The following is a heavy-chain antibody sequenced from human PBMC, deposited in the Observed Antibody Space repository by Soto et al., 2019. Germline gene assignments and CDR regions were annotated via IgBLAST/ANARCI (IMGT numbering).Heavy chain of an antibody. CDR3: ARAFILTGYYLHDAFDF. V-gene: IGHV4-59*01. D-gene: IGHD3-9*01. CDR1: GGSISSYY. Sequence: SETLSLTCTVSGGSISSYYWSWIRQPPGKGLEWIGYIYYSGSTNYNPSLKSRVTISVDTSKNQFSLKLSSVTAADTAVYYCARAFILTGYYLHDAFDFRCPGTMVTVSS. CDR2: IYYSGST. J-gene: IGHJ3*01.